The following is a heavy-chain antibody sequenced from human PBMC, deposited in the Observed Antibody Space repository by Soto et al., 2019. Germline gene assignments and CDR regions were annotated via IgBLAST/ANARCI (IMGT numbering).Heavy chain of an antibody. CDR3: ARLWRGYCSGGSCYFDY. J-gene: IGHJ4*02. Sequence: QQQLQESGPGLVKPSETLSLTCTVSGGSISTSSYSWGWIRQPPGKGLEWIGNVDYSGTTYYNASLKSRVTISVDTSKNQFSLEVNSVTAADTAVYYWARLWRGYCSGGSCYFDYWGQGTLVTVSS. CDR2: VDYSGTT. D-gene: IGHD2-15*01. V-gene: IGHV4-39*01. CDR1: GGSISTSSYS.